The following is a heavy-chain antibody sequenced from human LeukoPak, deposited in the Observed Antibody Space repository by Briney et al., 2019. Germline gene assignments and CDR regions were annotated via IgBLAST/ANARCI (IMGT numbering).Heavy chain of an antibody. Sequence: SVKVSCKASGGTFSSYAISWVRQAPGQGLKWMGGIIPIFGTANYAQKFQGRVTITADESTSTAYMELSSLRSEDTAVYYCAGHQTAYYYDSSGYLYWGQGTLVTVSS. D-gene: IGHD3-22*01. V-gene: IGHV1-69*13. CDR3: AGHQTAYYYDSSGYLY. CDR2: IIPIFGTA. CDR1: GGTFSSYA. J-gene: IGHJ4*02.